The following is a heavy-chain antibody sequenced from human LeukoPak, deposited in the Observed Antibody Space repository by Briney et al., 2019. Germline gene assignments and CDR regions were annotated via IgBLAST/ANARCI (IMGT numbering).Heavy chain of an antibody. CDR3: ARRSSGWSFDY. V-gene: IGHV4-59*08. J-gene: IGHJ4*02. CDR1: SDSIGNSY. CDR2: IYSSGST. Sequence: SETLSLTCTVSSDSIGNSYWSWIRQPPGKGLEWIGHIYSSGSTNYNPSLESRVTISVDTSKNQFSLKLSSVTAADTAVYYCARRSSGWSFDYWGQGTLVTVSS. D-gene: IGHD6-13*01.